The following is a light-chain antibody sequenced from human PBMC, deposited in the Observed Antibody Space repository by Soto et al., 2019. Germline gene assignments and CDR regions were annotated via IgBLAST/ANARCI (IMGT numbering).Light chain of an antibody. J-gene: IGKJ5*01. CDR3: QLYGISVPVT. Sequence: IVLTQSPGTLSLSPGETATLSCRASQAVDSKFLAWYQQNPGQAPRLLMFGVSGRATGVPARFSGGVSGTDFTLTIRSLEPEDFPVYYCQLYGISVPVTFGQGTRLQI. V-gene: IGKV3-20*01. CDR1: QAVDSKF. CDR2: GVS.